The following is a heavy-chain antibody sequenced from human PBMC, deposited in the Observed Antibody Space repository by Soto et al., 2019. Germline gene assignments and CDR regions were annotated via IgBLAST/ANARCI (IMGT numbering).Heavy chain of an antibody. V-gene: IGHV1-69*13. CDR1: GDTDTNYV. J-gene: IGHJ6*02. D-gene: IGHD3-16*02. CDR3: EAEMTFGKLSVV. CDR2: IFPKFGTT. Sequence: SVKVSCKASGDTDTNYVISWGRQAPGQGLEWMGGIFPKFGTTYSAQKLQDRLTITADESTSTVYMQLSSLRLDDTAVYYCEAEMTFGKLSVVWGQGTTVTVSS.